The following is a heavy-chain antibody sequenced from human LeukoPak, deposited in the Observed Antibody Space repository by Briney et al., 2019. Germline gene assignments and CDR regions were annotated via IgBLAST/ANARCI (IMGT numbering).Heavy chain of an antibody. J-gene: IGHJ4*02. Sequence: GGSLRLSCAASGFTFSIYGMHWVRQAPGKGLEWVTFIQYDGSNKYYADSVKGRFTISRDNSKNTLYLQMNSLRAEDTAVYYCARSLTMVRGYDYWGQGTLVTVSS. D-gene: IGHD3-10*01. V-gene: IGHV3-30*02. CDR1: GFTFSIYG. CDR3: ARSLTMVRGYDY. CDR2: IQYDGSNK.